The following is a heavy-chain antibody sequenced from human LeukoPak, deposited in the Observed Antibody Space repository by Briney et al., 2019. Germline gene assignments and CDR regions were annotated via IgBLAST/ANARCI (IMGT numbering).Heavy chain of an antibody. CDR2: IYPGDSDT. D-gene: IGHD3-22*01. V-gene: IGHV5-51*01. CDR1: GYSFTSYW. J-gene: IGHJ4*02. Sequence: PGESLKISCKGSGYSFTSYWIGWVRQMPGKGLEWMGIIYPGDSDTRYSPSFQGQVTISADKSISTAYLQWSSLKASDTAMYYCARLSWSAYDSSSYASLWGQGTLVTVSS. CDR3: ARLSWSAYDSSSYASL.